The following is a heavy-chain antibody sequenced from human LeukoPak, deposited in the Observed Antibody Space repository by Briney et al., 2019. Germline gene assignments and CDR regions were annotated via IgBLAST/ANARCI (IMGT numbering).Heavy chain of an antibody. D-gene: IGHD4-23*01. Sequence: ASVKVSCKASGFTFTSSAVQWVRQARGQRLEWIGWIVVGSGNTNYAQKFQERVTITRDMSTSTAYMELRSLRSDDTAVYYCAREPRFDYGGNSGIDYWGQGTLVTVSS. CDR2: IVVGSGNT. CDR3: AREPRFDYGGNSGIDY. CDR1: GFTFTSSA. J-gene: IGHJ4*02. V-gene: IGHV1-58*01.